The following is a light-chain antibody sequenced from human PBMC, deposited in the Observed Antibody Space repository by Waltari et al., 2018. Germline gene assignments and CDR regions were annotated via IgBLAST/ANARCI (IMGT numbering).Light chain of an antibody. CDR1: QSVSGY. CDR3: QQRSNWPIT. J-gene: IGKJ5*01. V-gene: IGKV3-11*01. Sequence: EIVLTQSPATLSLSPGQRASLSCRAIQSVSGYLAWYQQKPGQAPRLLIYDSSTRATGIPARFSGSGSGTDFTLTISSLEPEDFAVYYCQQRSNWPITFGQGTRLEIK. CDR2: DSS.